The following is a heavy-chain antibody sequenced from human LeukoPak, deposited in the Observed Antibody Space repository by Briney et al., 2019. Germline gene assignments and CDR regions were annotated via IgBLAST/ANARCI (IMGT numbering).Heavy chain of an antibody. CDR1: VVTFNHYS. V-gene: IGHV3-48*01. Sequence: PRRSLRLSCAASVVTFNHYSINWVRQAPGKGLEWGSYISSSSSTTYYADSVKGRFTISRDIAKNSLYLQMNSLRPEGTAVDYCARGLYGSGKYYFDYWGQGTLVTVSS. J-gene: IGHJ4*02. CDR3: ARGLYGSGKYYFDY. D-gene: IGHD3-10*01. CDR2: ISSSSSTT.